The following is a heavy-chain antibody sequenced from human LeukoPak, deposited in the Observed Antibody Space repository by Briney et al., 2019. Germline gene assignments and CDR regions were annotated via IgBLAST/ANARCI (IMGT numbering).Heavy chain of an antibody. Sequence: GGSLRLSCAASGFTFDDYGMSWVRQAPGKGLEWVSAISGSGGSTYYADSVKGRFTISRDNSKNTLYLQMNSLRAEDTAVYYCAKFPQNRGYSYPDGGIWGQGTMVTVSS. V-gene: IGHV3-23*01. D-gene: IGHD5-18*01. J-gene: IGHJ3*02. CDR1: GFTFDDYG. CDR3: AKFPQNRGYSYPDGGI. CDR2: ISGSGGST.